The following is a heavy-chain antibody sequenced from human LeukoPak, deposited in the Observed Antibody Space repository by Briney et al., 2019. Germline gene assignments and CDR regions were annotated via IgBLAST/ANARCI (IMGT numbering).Heavy chain of an antibody. D-gene: IGHD3-22*01. J-gene: IGHJ4*02. Sequence: ASVKVSCKVSGYTLTELSMHWVRQAPGKGLEWMGGFDPEDGETIYAQKFQGRVTMTEDTSTVTAYMELSSLRSEDTAVYYCATVGYYDSSGNFDYWGQGTLVTVSS. CDR3: ATVGYYDSSGNFDY. V-gene: IGHV1-24*01. CDR2: FDPEDGET. CDR1: GYTLTELS.